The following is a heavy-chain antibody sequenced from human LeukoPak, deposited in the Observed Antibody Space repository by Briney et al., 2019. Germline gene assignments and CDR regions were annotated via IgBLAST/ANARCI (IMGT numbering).Heavy chain of an antibody. CDR1: GYTFTSYD. D-gene: IGHD2-15*01. CDR3: ARGLGDCSGGSCYDAFDI. J-gene: IGHJ3*02. V-gene: IGHV1-8*01. Sequence: ASVKVSCKASGYTFTSYDINWVRQATGQGLEWMGWMNPNSGNTGYAQKFQGRVTMTRNTSISTAYMELSSLRSEDTAVYYCARGLGDCSGGSCYDAFDIWGQGTVVTVSS. CDR2: MNPNSGNT.